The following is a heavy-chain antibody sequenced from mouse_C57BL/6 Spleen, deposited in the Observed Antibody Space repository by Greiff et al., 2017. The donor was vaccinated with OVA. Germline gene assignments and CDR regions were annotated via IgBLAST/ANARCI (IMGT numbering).Heavy chain of an antibody. Sequence: VQLQQSGAELARPGASVKMSCKASGYTFTSYTMNWVKQRPGQGLEWIGYINPSSGYTKYNQKFKDKATLTADKSSSTAYMQLSSLTYEDSAVYSYAYTDSGAMDYWGQGTSVTVSS. CDR3: AYTDSGAMDY. D-gene: IGHD2-4*01. CDR1: GYTFTSYT. J-gene: IGHJ4*01. V-gene: IGHV1-4*01. CDR2: INPSSGYT.